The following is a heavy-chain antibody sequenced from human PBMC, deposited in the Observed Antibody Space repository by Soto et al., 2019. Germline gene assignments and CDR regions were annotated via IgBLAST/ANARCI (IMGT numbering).Heavy chain of an antibody. Sequence: PWGSLRLSLAASGFIFSNYAIIWVVRSPGKGPEWVSSISDSGNYIEYADSVEGRFTISRDNSKNTLYLQMNSVRAEDTARYYCAKDPQTWGSIWFDTWGQGTQVTVSS. CDR1: GFIFSNYA. V-gene: IGHV3-23*01. J-gene: IGHJ5*02. D-gene: IGHD7-27*01. CDR2: ISDSGNYI. CDR3: AKDPQTWGSIWFDT.